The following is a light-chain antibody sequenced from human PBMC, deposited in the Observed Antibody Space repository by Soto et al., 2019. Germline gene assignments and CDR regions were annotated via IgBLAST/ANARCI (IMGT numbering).Light chain of an antibody. CDR3: QMYFTAPET. CDR1: QGISNS. CDR2: DAS. Sequence: DIQMTQSPSSLSASVGDRVTITCRASQGISNSLAWYQQKPGKDPKVLIYDASTLHSGVPSRFSGSGSGTDFTLTINNFQPEDAATYYCQMYFTAPETFGQGTKVEVK. J-gene: IGKJ1*01. V-gene: IGKV1-27*01.